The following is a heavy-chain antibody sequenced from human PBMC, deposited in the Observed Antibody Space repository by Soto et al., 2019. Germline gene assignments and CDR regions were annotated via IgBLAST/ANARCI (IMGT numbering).Heavy chain of an antibody. D-gene: IGHD6-6*01. J-gene: IGHJ4*02. Sequence: ASVKVSCKTSGYMFTTYGISWVRQAPGQGLEWIAWISAYSGNKKYAQKFQGRVTMTTDTSTTTVSMELRNLTSDDTGTYFCARTGGGMAARPLEYWGQGTLVTVSS. CDR2: ISAYSGNK. CDR1: GYMFTTYG. V-gene: IGHV1-18*04. CDR3: ARTGGGMAARPLEY.